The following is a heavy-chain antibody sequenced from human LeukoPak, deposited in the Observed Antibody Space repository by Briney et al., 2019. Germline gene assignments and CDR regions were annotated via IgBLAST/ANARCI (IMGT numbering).Heavy chain of an antibody. CDR2: INHSGST. V-gene: IGHV4-34*01. J-gene: IGHJ6*02. CDR1: GGSFSGFY. Sequence: SETLSLTCAVFGGSFSGFYWSWIRQPPGRGLEWIGEINHSGSTNYNPSLKSRLTISVDTSKNQFSLKLTSVTAADTAVYYCARVKTGYSSGWYDMDVWGQGTTVTVSS. D-gene: IGHD6-19*01. CDR3: ARVKTGYSSGWYDMDV.